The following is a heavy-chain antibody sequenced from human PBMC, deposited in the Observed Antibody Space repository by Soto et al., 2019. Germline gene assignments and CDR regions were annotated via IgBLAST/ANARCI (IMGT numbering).Heavy chain of an antibody. J-gene: IGHJ3*02. V-gene: IGHV4-34*01. CDR1: GGSFSGYY. CDR2: VNYSGST. CDR3: ARSANDAFDI. Sequence: SETLSLTCAVYGGSFSGYYWSWIRQPPGKGLEWIGEVNYSGSTYYNPSLKSRVTISVDTSKNQFSLKLSSVTAADTAVYYCARSANDAFDIWGQGTMVTVSS.